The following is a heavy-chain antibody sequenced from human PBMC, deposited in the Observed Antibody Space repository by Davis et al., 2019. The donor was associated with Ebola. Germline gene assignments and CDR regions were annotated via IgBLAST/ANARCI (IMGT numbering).Heavy chain of an antibody. CDR2: LYRDGRT. CDR3: ARHASGDFWYFGL. J-gene: IGHJ2*01. CDR1: GLIVSDNY. D-gene: IGHD3-10*01. V-gene: IGHV3-53*01. Sequence: GESLKISCAASGLIVSDNYMSWVRQAPGKGPEWVSVLYRDGRTYYADSVKGRFTISRDNSKNTLYLQMNSLRAEDTAMYYCARHASGDFWYFGLWGRGTLVTVSS.